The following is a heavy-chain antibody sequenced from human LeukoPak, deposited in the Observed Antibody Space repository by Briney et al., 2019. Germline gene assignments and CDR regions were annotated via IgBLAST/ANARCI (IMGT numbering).Heavy chain of an antibody. J-gene: IGHJ2*01. V-gene: IGHV3-7*03. Sequence: PGGSLRLSCAASGFTFSSYWMNWARQAPGKGLEWVASINHNGNVNYYVDSVKGRFTISRDNAKNSLYLQMNSLRAEDTALYYCAKGSYYGSGSYRFDLWGRGTLVTVSS. CDR1: GFTFSSYW. CDR2: INHNGNVN. CDR3: AKGSYYGSGSYRFDL. D-gene: IGHD3-10*01.